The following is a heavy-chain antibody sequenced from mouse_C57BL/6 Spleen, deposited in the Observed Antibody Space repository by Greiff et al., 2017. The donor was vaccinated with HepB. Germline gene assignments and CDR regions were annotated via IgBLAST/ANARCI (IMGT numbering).Heavy chain of an antibody. CDR1: GYTFTSYW. CDR2: IDPADSET. Sequence: VQLQQPGAELVRPGSSVKLSCKASGYTFTSYWMNWVKQRPIQGLEWIGNIDPADSETHYNQKFKDKATLTVDKSSSTAYMQLSSLTSEDSAVYYCARYGYDAAWFAYWGPGTLVTVSA. J-gene: IGHJ3*01. CDR3: ARYGYDAAWFAY. V-gene: IGHV1-52*01. D-gene: IGHD2-2*01.